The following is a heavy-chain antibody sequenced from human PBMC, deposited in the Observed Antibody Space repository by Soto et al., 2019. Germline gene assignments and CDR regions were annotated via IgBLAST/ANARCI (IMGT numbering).Heavy chain of an antibody. J-gene: IGHJ4*02. CDR2: ISPADSDA. V-gene: IGHV5-51*07. D-gene: IGHD2-8*01. CDR1: GYRFTSYW. Sequence: PGASLKISCKASGYRFTSYWIAWVHQMPGKGLEWMGIISPADSDARYSPSFQGQVTISADKSISTAYLQWSSLKASDTAIYYCARPGHCADGGCHYSDYWGQGTPVTVSS. CDR3: ARPGHCADGGCHYSDY.